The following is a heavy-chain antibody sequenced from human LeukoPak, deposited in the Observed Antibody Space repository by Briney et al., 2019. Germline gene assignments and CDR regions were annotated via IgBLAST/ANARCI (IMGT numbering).Heavy chain of an antibody. CDR3: ARRRFSSGYDPGYGMDV. Sequence: GESLKISCKGSGYSFTSYWIGWVRQMPGKGLEWMGIIYPGDSDTRYSPSFQGQVTISADKSISTAYLQWSSLKASDTAMYYCARRRFSSGYDPGYGMDVWGKGTTVTVSS. V-gene: IGHV5-51*01. CDR1: GYSFTSYW. CDR2: IYPGDSDT. J-gene: IGHJ6*04. D-gene: IGHD5-12*01.